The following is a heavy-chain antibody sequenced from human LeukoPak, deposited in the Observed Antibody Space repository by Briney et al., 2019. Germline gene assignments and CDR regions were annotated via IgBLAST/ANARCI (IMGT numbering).Heavy chain of an antibody. Sequence: ASVKVSCKPSGFTFTSYYMHWVRQAPGQGLEWMGLINPSGGSTSFAQKFQDRLTVTRDTSTTTVYMELSSLRSEDTAVYYCAGRYCSSTSCHEYYYYGMDVWGQGTTVTVSS. V-gene: IGHV1-46*01. D-gene: IGHD2-2*01. CDR1: GFTFTSYY. J-gene: IGHJ6*02. CDR3: AGRYCSSTSCHEYYYYGMDV. CDR2: INPSGGST.